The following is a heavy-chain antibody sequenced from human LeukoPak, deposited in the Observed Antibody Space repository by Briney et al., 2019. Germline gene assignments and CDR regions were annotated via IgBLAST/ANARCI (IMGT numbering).Heavy chain of an antibody. J-gene: IGHJ5*02. CDR1: GGSISSYY. D-gene: IGHD3-3*01. Sequence: SETLSLTCTVSGGSISSYYWSWIRQPAGRGLEWIGRIYTSGSTNYNPSLKSRVTMSVDTSKNQFSLKLSSVTAADTAVYYCAREDYDFWSGLLNWFDPWGQGTLVTVSS. CDR3: AREDYDFWSGLLNWFDP. V-gene: IGHV4-4*07. CDR2: IYTSGST.